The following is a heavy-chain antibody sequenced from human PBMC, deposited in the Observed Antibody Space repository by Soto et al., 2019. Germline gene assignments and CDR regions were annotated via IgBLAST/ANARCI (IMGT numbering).Heavy chain of an antibody. D-gene: IGHD4-4*01. CDR2: IYPGDSDT. Sequence: GESLKISCKGSGYSFTSYWIGWVRQMPGKGLEWMGIIYPGDSDTRYSPSFQGQVTISADKSISTAYLQWSSLKASDTAMYYCARQVGPTGNYHNWFDPWGQGTLVTVSS. V-gene: IGHV5-51*01. J-gene: IGHJ5*02. CDR1: GYSFTSYW. CDR3: ARQVGPTGNYHNWFDP.